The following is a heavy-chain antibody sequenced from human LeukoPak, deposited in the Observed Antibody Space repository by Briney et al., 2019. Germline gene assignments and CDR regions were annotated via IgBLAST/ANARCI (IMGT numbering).Heavy chain of an antibody. J-gene: IGHJ6*02. D-gene: IGHD2-2*01. Sequence: GASLRLSCAASGFTFSSYAMSWVRQAPGKGLEWVSVISGSGGSTYYADSVKGRFTISRDNSKNTLYLQMNSLRAEDTAVYYCAKGTGPPGSTRSGMDGWGQGPTVTVSS. CDR2: ISGSGGST. CDR3: AKGTGPPGSTRSGMDG. V-gene: IGHV3-23*01. CDR1: GFTFSSYA.